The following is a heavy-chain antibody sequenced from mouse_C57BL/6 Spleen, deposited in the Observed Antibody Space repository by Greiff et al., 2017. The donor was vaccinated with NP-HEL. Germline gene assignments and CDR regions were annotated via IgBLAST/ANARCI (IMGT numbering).Heavy chain of an antibody. CDR3: ARGYDYDGDWYFDV. J-gene: IGHJ1*03. D-gene: IGHD2-4*01. Sequence: VQLQQSGPELVKPGASVKISCKASGYSFTGYYMNWVKQSPEKSLEWIGEINPSTGGTTYNQKFKAKATLTVDKSSSTAYMQLKSLTSEDSAVYYCARGYDYDGDWYFDVWGTGTTVTVSS. CDR1: GYSFTGYY. CDR2: INPSTGGT. V-gene: IGHV1-42*01.